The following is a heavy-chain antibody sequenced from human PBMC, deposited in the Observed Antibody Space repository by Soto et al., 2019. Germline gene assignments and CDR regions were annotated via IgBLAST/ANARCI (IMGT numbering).Heavy chain of an antibody. J-gene: IGHJ4*02. CDR1: GFTFSTYA. Sequence: GGSLRLSCAASGFTFSTYAMAWVRQAPGKGLEWVSAVSASGLNTYYADSVKGRFSISRDNSKNTLYLQMNSLRAEDTAVYYCAKDNDRGVINYFDYWGQGTLVTVSS. V-gene: IGHV3-23*01. CDR3: AKDNDRGVINYFDY. CDR2: VSASGLNT. D-gene: IGHD3-10*02.